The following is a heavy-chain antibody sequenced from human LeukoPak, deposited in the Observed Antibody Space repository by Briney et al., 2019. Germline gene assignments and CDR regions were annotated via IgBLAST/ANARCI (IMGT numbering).Heavy chain of an antibody. V-gene: IGHV1-69*06. J-gene: IGHJ4*02. Sequence: ASVKVSCKASGGTFSSYAISWVRQAPGQGLEWMGGIIPIFGTANYAQKFQGRVTMTEDTSTDTAYMELSSLRSEDTAVYYCASDRVTAVAGPLLDYFDYWGQGTLVTVSS. CDR2: IIPIFGTA. CDR3: ASDRVTAVAGPLLDYFDY. D-gene: IGHD6-19*01. CDR1: GGTFSSYA.